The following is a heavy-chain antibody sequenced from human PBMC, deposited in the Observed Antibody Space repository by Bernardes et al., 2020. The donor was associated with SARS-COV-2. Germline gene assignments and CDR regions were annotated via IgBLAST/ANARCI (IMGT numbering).Heavy chain of an antibody. CDR2: IYYSGST. V-gene: IGHV4-59*08. CDR3: ARLSLGYCSSTSCQNAFDI. CDR1: GGSISSYY. D-gene: IGHD2-2*01. Sequence: TLSLTCTVSGGSISSYYWSWIRQPPGKGLEWIGYIYYSGSTNYNPSLKSRVTISVDTSKNQFSLKLSSVTAADTAVYYCARLSLGYCSSTSCQNAFDIWGQGTMVTVSS. J-gene: IGHJ3*02.